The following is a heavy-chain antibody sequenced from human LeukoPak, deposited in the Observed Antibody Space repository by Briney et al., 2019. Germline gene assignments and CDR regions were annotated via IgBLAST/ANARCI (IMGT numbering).Heavy chain of an antibody. D-gene: IGHD2-21*02. V-gene: IGHV3-74*01. J-gene: IGHJ4*02. CDR2: IKSDGSST. CDR1: GFTFSSYW. CDR3: TRDFSGGYCGGDKCY. Sequence: GGSLRLSCAASGFTFSSYWMHCVRQAPGKGLVWVSRIKSDGSSTTYADSVKGRFTISRDNAKNTLYLQLNSLRAEDTAVYYCTRDFSGGYCGGDKCYWGQGTLVTVSS.